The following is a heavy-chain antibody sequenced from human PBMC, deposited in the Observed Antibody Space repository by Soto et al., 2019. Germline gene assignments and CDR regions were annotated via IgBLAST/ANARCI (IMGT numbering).Heavy chain of an antibody. CDR3: ARLRYYYDSSGYYQFDY. CDR2: IYYSGST. CDR1: GGSISSSSYY. V-gene: IGHV4-39*01. J-gene: IGHJ4*02. Sequence: PSETLSLTCTVSGGSISSSSYYWVWIRHPPGKGLEWIGSIYYSGSTYYNPSLKSRVTISVDTSKNQFSLKLSSVTAADTAVYYCARLRYYYDSSGYYQFDYWGQGTLVTVSS. D-gene: IGHD3-22*01.